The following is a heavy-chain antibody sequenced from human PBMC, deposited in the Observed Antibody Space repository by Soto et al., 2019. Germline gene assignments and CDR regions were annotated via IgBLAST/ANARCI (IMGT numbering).Heavy chain of an antibody. CDR1: GYTFTGYY. J-gene: IGHJ3*02. CDR2: INPNSGGT. Sequence: ASVKVSCKASGYTFTGYYMHWVRQAPGQGLEWMGWINPNSGGTNYAQKFQGRVTMTRDTSISTAYMELSRLRSDDTAVYYCARAGDSSVGDAFDIWGQGTMVTVSS. D-gene: IGHD3-22*01. V-gene: IGHV1-2*02. CDR3: ARAGDSSVGDAFDI.